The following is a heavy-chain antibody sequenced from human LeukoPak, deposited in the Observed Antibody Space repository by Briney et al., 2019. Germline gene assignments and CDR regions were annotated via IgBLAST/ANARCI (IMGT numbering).Heavy chain of an antibody. CDR2: ISGSGGST. CDR1: GFTFSSYA. CDR3: AKGRYSSSSGAFDI. J-gene: IGHJ3*02. D-gene: IGHD6-6*01. V-gene: IGHV3-23*01. Sequence: GGSLRLSCAASGFTFSSYAMSWVRQAPGKGLEWVSAISGSGGSTYYADSVKGRFTISRDNAKNSLYLQMNSLRAEDMALYYCAKGRYSSSSGAFDIWGQGTMVTVSS.